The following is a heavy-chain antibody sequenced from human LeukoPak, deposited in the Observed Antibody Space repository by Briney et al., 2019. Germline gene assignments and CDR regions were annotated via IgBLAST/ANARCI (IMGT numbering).Heavy chain of an antibody. J-gene: IGHJ4*02. V-gene: IGHV3-43D*03. CDR1: GFTFDDYA. CDR2: ISWDGGST. Sequence: GGSLRLSCAASGFTFDDYAMHWVRQAPGKGLEWVSLISWDGGSTYYADSVKGRFTISRDNSKNSLYLQMNSLGAEDTALYYCAKDRRPYYDFWSGYYQIDYWGQGTLVTVSS. CDR3: AKDRRPYYDFWSGYYQIDY. D-gene: IGHD3-3*01.